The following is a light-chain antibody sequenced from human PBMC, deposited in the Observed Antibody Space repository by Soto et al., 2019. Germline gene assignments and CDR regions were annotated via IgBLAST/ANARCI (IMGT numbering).Light chain of an antibody. CDR3: QKYDTAPRT. CDR1: QGIIDY. CDR2: AAS. V-gene: IGKV1-27*01. J-gene: IGKJ1*01. Sequence: DIQMTQSPSSLSASVGDRVTITCRASQGIIDYLAWYQQKPGKPPTLLIYAASTLQYGVPSRFSCSGSGTDFTLTISSLQTEDVATYYCQKYDTAPRTFGQGTRVEI.